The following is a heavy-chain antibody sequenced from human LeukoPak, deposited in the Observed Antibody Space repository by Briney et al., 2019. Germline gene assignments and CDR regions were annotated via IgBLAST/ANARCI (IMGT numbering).Heavy chain of an antibody. CDR3: ARVRRYCTNGVCPTGFDP. Sequence: PSETLSLTCTVSGGSISSYYWSWIRQPPGKGLEWIGYIYYSGSTNYNPSLKSRVTISVDTSKNQFSLKLSSVTAADTAVYYCARVRRYCTNGVCPTGFDPWGQGTLVTASS. J-gene: IGHJ5*02. CDR2: IYYSGST. V-gene: IGHV4-59*01. CDR1: GGSISSYY. D-gene: IGHD2-8*01.